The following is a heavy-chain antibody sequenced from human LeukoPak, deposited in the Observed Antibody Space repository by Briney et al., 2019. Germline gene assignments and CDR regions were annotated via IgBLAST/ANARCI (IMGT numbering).Heavy chain of an antibody. Sequence: GGSLRLSCAAPGFTFSSYAMSWVRQAPGKGLEWVAFISYDGSKKRYADSVEDRFTISRDNSRNRLYVQVNSLRAEDTAVYYCAKESLDTEQRNYNYYGLDVWGQGTTVTVSS. V-gene: IGHV3-30*18. D-gene: IGHD1-1*01. CDR3: AKESLDTEQRNYNYYGLDV. CDR1: GFTFSSYA. CDR2: ISYDGSKK. J-gene: IGHJ6*02.